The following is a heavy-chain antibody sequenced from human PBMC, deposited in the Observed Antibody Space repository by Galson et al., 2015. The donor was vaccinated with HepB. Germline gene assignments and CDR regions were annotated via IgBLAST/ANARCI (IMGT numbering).Heavy chain of an antibody. D-gene: IGHD2-15*01. V-gene: IGHV3-15*01. CDR1: GFTFSNAW. CDR3: TTELLTSGGSSLLDY. CDR2: IKSKTDGGTT. J-gene: IGHJ4*02. Sequence: SLRLSCAASGFTFSNAWMSWVRQAPGKGLEWVGRIKSKTDGGTTDYAAPVKGRFTISRDDSKNTLYLQMNSLKTEDTAVYYCTTELLTSGGSSLLDYWGQGTLVTVSS.